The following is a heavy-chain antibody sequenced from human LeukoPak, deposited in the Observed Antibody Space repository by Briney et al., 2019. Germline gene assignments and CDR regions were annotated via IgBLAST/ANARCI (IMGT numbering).Heavy chain of an antibody. J-gene: IGHJ6*03. Sequence: PGGSLRLSCAASGFSFSRYGMSWVRQAPGKGLEWVANIKQDGREEYYVESVKGRLTISRDNAENSLHLQMDSLRAEDKAVYYCVRVAYLVVEQRGFRDDYSYYYSMDVWGRGTTVTVSS. D-gene: IGHD1/OR15-1a*01. CDR3: VRVAYLVVEQRGFRDDYSYYYSMDV. CDR2: IKQDGREE. V-gene: IGHV3-7*01. CDR1: GFSFSRYG.